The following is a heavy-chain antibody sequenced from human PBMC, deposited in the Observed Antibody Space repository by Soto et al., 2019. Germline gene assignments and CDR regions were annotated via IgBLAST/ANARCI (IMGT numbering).Heavy chain of an antibody. J-gene: IGHJ4*02. V-gene: IGHV3-53*01. CDR3: ATPPGGGGY. CDR2: IYSGGYT. Sequence: EVQLVESGGGLIQPGGSLRLSCAVSGFTVSNNYMSWVRQAPGKGLEGVSVIYSGGYTAYGDSVKGRFPISRDNSKNTIFLQKKTLGAGDPAFFSWATPPGGGGYWGQGTLVTVSS. CDR1: GFTVSNNY. D-gene: IGHD3-10*01.